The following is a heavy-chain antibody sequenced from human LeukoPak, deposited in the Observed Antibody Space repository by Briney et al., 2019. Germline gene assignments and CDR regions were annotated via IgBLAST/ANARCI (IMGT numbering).Heavy chain of an antibody. V-gene: IGHV1-18*01. Sequence: ASVKVSCTASGYTFTNYGITWVRQAPGQGLEWMGWISGYQGSTKYAQNFQGRVTMTIDTSTSTAYMDLRSLRSDDTAIYFCARSELGTITAGPFNYWGQETLVGVSS. D-gene: IGHD5-24*01. J-gene: IGHJ4*02. CDR1: GYTFTNYG. CDR2: ISGYQGST. CDR3: ARSELGTITAGPFNY.